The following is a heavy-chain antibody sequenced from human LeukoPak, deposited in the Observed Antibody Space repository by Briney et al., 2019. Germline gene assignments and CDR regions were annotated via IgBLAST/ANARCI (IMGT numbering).Heavy chain of an antibody. J-gene: IGHJ4*02. V-gene: IGHV4-34*01. CDR1: GDFFNLYY. CDR2: INHSGST. D-gene: IGHD4-23*01. Sequence: SDTLSLTCAVYGDFFNLYYWRWLPQPPGKGLEWLGEINHSGSTNYKPSLKSGVTISVDTSKNQFSLKLSSVTAADTAVYYCARGDYGGNSFFDYWGQGTLVTVSS. CDR3: ARGDYGGNSFFDY.